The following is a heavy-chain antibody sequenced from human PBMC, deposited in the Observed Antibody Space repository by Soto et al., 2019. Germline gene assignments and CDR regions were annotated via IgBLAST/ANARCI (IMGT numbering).Heavy chain of an antibody. CDR1: GYTFTKYG. J-gene: IGHJ4*02. D-gene: IGHD3-16*01. Sequence: QVQLVQSGAEVKNPGASVKVSCKTSGYTFTKYGVGWVRQAPGQGLEWMGWISGSSGNANYAEKVQGRITLTTHTSTSTAYIELRSLRSDDTAVYYCAREMAGLGGEYDYWGQGTLVTVSS. V-gene: IGHV1-18*01. CDR2: ISGSSGNA. CDR3: AREMAGLGGEYDY.